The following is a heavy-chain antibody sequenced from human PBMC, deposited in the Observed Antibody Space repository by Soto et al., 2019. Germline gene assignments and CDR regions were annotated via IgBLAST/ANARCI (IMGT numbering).Heavy chain of an antibody. CDR1: GGTFSSYA. D-gene: IGHD1-26*01. CDR3: AREGGVGATTGWD. CDR2: IIPIFGTA. V-gene: IGHV1-69*06. Sequence: QVQLVQSGAEVKKPGSSVKVSCKASGGTFSSYAISWVRQAPGQGLEWMGGIIPIFGTANYAQKFQGRVTITADISTNTAYVARSSLRLGGAAGYYCAREGGVGATTGWDWGQGTLVTVSS. J-gene: IGHJ4*02.